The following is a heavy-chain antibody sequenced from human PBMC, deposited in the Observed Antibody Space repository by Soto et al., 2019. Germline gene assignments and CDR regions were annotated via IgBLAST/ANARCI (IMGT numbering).Heavy chain of an antibody. CDR2: IYPGDSDT. CDR1: GYSFTSYW. D-gene: IGHD3-3*02. CDR3: ARGGSISSPYYYYGMDV. J-gene: IGHJ6*02. Sequence: PGESLKISCKGSGYSFTSYWIGWVRQMPGKGLEWMGIIYPGDSDTRYSPSFQGQVTISADKSISTAYLQWSSLKASDTAMYYCARGGSISSPYYYYGMDVWGQGTTVTVSS. V-gene: IGHV5-51*01.